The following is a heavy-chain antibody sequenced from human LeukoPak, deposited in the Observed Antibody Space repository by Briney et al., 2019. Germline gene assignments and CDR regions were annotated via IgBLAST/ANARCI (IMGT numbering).Heavy chain of an antibody. D-gene: IGHD3-22*01. V-gene: IGHV3-15*01. J-gene: IGHJ3*02. CDR2: IKSKTDGGTT. Sequence: GGSLRLSCAASGFTSSNAWMSWVRQAPGKGLEWVGRIKSKTDGGTTDYAAPVKGRFTISRDDSKNTLYLQMNSLKTEDTAVYYCTTDFGPYYYDSSGYNDAFDIWGQGTMVTVSS. CDR3: TTDFGPYYYDSSGYNDAFDI. CDR1: GFTSSNAW.